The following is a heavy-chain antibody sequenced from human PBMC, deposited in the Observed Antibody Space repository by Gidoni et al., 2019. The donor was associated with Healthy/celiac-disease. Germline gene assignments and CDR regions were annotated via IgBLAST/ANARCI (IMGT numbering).Heavy chain of an antibody. J-gene: IGHJ4*02. V-gene: IGHV1-69*01. CDR1: GGTLSSYA. CDR2: IIPIFGTA. D-gene: IGHD3-22*01. Sequence: QVQLVQSGAEVKKPGSSVKVSCKASGGTLSSYAISWVRQAPGQGLEWMGGIIPIFGTANYAQKFQGRVTITADESTSTAYMDLSSLRSEDTAVYYCARAHDSSGYYYRLYYFDYWGQGTLVTVSS. CDR3: ARAHDSSGYYYRLYYFDY.